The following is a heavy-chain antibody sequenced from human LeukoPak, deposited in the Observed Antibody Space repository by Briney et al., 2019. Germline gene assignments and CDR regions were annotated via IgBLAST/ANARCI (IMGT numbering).Heavy chain of an antibody. Sequence: GGSLRLSCAASGFTFNGYWMSWVRQAPGKGLEWVANIKQDGSEKYYVDSVKGRFTISRDNAKNSLYLQMNSLRAEDTAVYYCAREVGSGWDYYYYYMDVWGKGTTVTVSS. CDR1: GFTFNGYW. D-gene: IGHD6-19*01. V-gene: IGHV3-7*01. CDR2: IKQDGSEK. J-gene: IGHJ6*03. CDR3: AREVGSGWDYYYYYMDV.